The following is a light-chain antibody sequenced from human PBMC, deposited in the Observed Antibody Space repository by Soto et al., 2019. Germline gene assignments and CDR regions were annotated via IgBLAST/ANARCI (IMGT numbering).Light chain of an antibody. CDR2: EVS. Sequence: QSALTQPASVSGSPGQSITMSGTGTSSDVGGYNYVSWYQQHPGKAPKLMIYEVSNRPSGVSNRFSGSKSGNTASLTISGLQAEDEADYYCSSYTSSSIDYVFGTGTKVTVL. V-gene: IGLV2-14*01. J-gene: IGLJ1*01. CDR3: SSYTSSSIDYV. CDR1: SSDVGGYNY.